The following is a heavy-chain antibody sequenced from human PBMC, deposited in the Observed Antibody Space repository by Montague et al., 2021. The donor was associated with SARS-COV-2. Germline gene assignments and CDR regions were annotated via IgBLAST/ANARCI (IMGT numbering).Heavy chain of an antibody. CDR3: ASALGYCSSTSCYSVYGMDV. CDR1: GGSISSSSYY. J-gene: IGHJ6*02. D-gene: IGHD2-2*01. CDR2: IYYSGST. Sequence: SETLSLTCTVSGGSISSSSYYWGWIRQPPGKGLEWIGSIYYSGSTYYNSSLKSRVTISGDTSKNQFSLKLSSVTAADTAVYYCASALGYCSSTSCYSVYGMDVWGQGTTVTVSS. V-gene: IGHV4-39*01.